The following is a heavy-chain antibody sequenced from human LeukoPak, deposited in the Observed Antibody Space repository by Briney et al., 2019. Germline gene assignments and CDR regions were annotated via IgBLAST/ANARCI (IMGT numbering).Heavy chain of an antibody. CDR1: GFTFSTYA. Sequence: PGGSLRLSCAASGFTFSTYAMGWVRLAPGKGLEWVSGLSGSGGSTYYADSVKGRFTSSRDNSNNTLYVQMNSLRVEDTAVYYCAKSGGLSGSGRLAMDVWGQGTTVTVSS. V-gene: IGHV3-23*01. J-gene: IGHJ6*02. CDR3: AKSGGLSGSGRLAMDV. D-gene: IGHD3-10*01. CDR2: LSGSGGST.